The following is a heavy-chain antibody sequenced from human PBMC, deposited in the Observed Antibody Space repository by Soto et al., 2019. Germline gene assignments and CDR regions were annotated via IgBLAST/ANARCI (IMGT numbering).Heavy chain of an antibody. CDR1: GGSIRSYY. CDR2: IYYSGST. J-gene: IGHJ4*02. V-gene: IGHV4-59*01. Sequence: QSQTLSLTCTVSGGSIRSYYWSWIRQPPGKGLEWIGYIYYSGSTNYNPSLKSRVTISVDTSKNQFSLKLSSVTAADTAVYYCARDRSGGYFDYWGQGTLVTVSS. CDR3: ARDRSGGYFDY.